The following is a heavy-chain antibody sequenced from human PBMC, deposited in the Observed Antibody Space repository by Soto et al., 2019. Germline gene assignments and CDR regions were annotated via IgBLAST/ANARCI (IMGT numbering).Heavy chain of an antibody. V-gene: IGHV4-38-2*01. CDR3: ARRGSSGTPVDY. Sequence: ETLSLTCGVSGYSISNGYYWGWIRQPPGKGLEWIGNIYHTGSTYYNPSLKSRVTISVDKSKNQFSLKLSSVTAADTAVYYCARRGSSGTPVDYWGQGTLVTVSS. CDR2: IYHTGST. CDR1: GYSISNGYY. J-gene: IGHJ4*02. D-gene: IGHD1-26*01.